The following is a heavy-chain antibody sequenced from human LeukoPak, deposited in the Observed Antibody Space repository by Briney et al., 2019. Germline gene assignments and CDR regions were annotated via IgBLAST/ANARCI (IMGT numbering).Heavy chain of an antibody. Sequence: PGGSLRLSCVASGFSVSSNYMNWVRQAPGKGLEWVSVIYSGGSTYYADSVKGRFTISRDNSKNTLYLQMNSLRAEDTAVYYCARGFPDYDSSGYHFDYWGQGTLVTVSS. CDR1: GFSVSSNY. CDR3: ARGFPDYDSSGYHFDY. V-gene: IGHV3-66*01. J-gene: IGHJ4*02. CDR2: IYSGGST. D-gene: IGHD3-22*01.